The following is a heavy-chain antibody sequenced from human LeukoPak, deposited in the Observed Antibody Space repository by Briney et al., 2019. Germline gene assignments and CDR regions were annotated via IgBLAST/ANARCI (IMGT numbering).Heavy chain of an antibody. V-gene: IGHV3-13*01. J-gene: IGHJ3*01. CDR1: GFTFSTYD. Sequence: GGSLRLSCAASGFTFSTYDMHWVPQATGKGLEWVSAIGTAGDTYYPGSVKGRFTISREDAKNSLYLQMDSLRAGDTAVYYCARWGGLFGGDAYDLWGQGTVVTVSS. CDR2: IGTAGDT. D-gene: IGHD3-10*02. CDR3: ARWGGLFGGDAYDL.